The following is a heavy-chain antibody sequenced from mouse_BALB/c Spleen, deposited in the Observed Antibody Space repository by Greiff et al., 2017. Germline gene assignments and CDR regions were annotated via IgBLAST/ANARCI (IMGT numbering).Heavy chain of an antibody. V-gene: IGHV2-9*02. CDR1: GFSLTSYG. D-gene: IGHD2-14*01. CDR3: ASYYRYDEAMDY. J-gene: IGHJ4*01. CDR2: IWAGGST. Sequence: VQLVESGPGLVAPSQSLSITCTVSGFSLTSYGVHWVRQPPGKGLEWLGVIWAGGSTNYNSALMSRLSISKDNSKSQVFLKMNSLQTDDTAMYYSASYYRYDEAMDYWGQGTSVTVSS.